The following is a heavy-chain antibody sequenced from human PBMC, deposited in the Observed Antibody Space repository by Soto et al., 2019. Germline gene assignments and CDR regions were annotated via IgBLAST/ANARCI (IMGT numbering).Heavy chain of an antibody. J-gene: IGHJ5*02. CDR2: IHNSGTT. Sequence: SETLSLTCTVSGASINTYYWAWIRQPPGKGLEWIGYIHNSGTTDYNPSLKSRVTISVDTSKNQFSLRLSSVTAADTAVYFCARGRSCIGSTCYDDHNRFGPWGQGTLVTVSA. V-gene: IGHV4-59*01. CDR3: ARGRSCIGSTCYDDHNRFGP. D-gene: IGHD2-2*01. CDR1: GASINTYY.